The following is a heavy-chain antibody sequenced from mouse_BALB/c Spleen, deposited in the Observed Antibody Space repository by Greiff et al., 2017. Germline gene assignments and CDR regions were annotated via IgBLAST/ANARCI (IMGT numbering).Heavy chain of an antibody. CDR2: ISNGGGST. Sequence: EVKLVESGGGLVQPGGSLKLSCAASGFTFSSYTMSWVRQTPEKRLEWVAYISNGGGSTYYPDTVKGRFTISRDNAKNTLYLQMSSLKSEDTAMYYCAILPAYYRYFDYWGQGTTLTVSS. CDR1: GFTFSSYT. D-gene: IGHD2-14*01. CDR3: AILPAYYRYFDY. J-gene: IGHJ2*01. V-gene: IGHV5-12-2*01.